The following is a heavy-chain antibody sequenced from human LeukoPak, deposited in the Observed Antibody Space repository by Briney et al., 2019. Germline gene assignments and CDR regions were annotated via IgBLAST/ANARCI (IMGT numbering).Heavy chain of an antibody. CDR3: VRDGYYGSGSPGWFGP. Sequence: SETLSLTCTVSGYSINSAFYWGWIRVPPGKGLEGIVTVFHRGTTYYNSSLKSRVNISIGTSKNQFSLKLNSLTAEDTAMYYCVRDGYYGSGSPGWFGPWGPGTLVIVSA. J-gene: IGHJ5*02. V-gene: IGHV4-38-2*02. CDR1: GYSINSAFY. D-gene: IGHD3-10*01. CDR2: VFHRGTT.